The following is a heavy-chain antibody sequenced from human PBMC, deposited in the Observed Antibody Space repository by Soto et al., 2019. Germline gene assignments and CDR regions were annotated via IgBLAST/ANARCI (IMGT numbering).Heavy chain of an antibody. D-gene: IGHD3-9*01. V-gene: IGHV3-23*01. CDR3: AKGFRHYDILTGFVDP. CDR1: GFTFRHYA. J-gene: IGHJ5*02. Sequence: GGSLRLSCVASGFTFRHYAMSWVRQAPGKGLEWVSTISGSGGSTYYADSVKGRFTISRDNSKNTLYLQMNSLRAEDTAVYYYAKGFRHYDILTGFVDPWGQGTLVTVS. CDR2: ISGSGGST.